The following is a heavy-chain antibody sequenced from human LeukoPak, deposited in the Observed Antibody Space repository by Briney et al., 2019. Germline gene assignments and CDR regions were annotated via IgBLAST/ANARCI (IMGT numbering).Heavy chain of an antibody. Sequence: ASVKVSCKASDYTFTRYVISWVRQAPGHGLDYMGWISAYNGATNYAQKFQGRVTLTTDSSTRTAYMELRSLTSDDTAVYYCARLYSSGWPLECMDVWGQGTTVTVSS. D-gene: IGHD6-19*01. CDR2: ISAYNGAT. V-gene: IGHV1-18*01. J-gene: IGHJ6*02. CDR3: ARLYSSGWPLECMDV. CDR1: DYTFTRYV.